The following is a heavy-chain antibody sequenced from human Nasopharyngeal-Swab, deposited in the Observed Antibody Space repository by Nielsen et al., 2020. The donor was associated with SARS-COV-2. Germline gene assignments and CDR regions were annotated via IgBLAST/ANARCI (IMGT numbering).Heavy chain of an antibody. Sequence: VRQAPGKGLEWVSVIYSGGSSTYYADSVKGRFTISGDNSKNTLYLQMNSLRAEDTAVYYCAKGRGIVVVPAAGDGMDVWGQGTTVTVSS. J-gene: IGHJ6*02. D-gene: IGHD2-2*01. V-gene: IGHV3-23*03. CDR2: IYSGGSST. CDR3: AKGRGIVVVPAAGDGMDV.